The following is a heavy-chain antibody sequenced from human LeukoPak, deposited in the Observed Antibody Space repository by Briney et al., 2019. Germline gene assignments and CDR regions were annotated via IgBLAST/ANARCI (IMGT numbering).Heavy chain of an antibody. J-gene: IGHJ4*02. V-gene: IGHV1-18*01. CDR3: ARGTYFDY. Sequence: ASVKVSCKASGYTFTSYGISWVRQAPGQGLEWMGWISADNGNTHYAQKVQGRVTMTTDTTTSTAYMDLRSLRSDDTAVYYCARGTYFDYWGQGTLVTVSS. CDR2: ISADNGNT. CDR1: GYTFTSYG.